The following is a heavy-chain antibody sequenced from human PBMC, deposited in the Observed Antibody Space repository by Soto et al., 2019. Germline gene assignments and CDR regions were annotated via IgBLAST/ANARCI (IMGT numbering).Heavy chain of an antibody. V-gene: IGHV1-18*01. D-gene: IGHD3-10*01. CDR3: ARGWFGELFPPPYHYRMDV. Sequence: QVQLVQSGAEVKKPGASVKVSCKASGYTFTSYGISWVRQAPGQGLEWMGWISAYNGNTNYARKLQGRVTMTTDTPTSTDNMELRSLRSDDTAVYYCARGWFGELFPPPYHYRMDVWGQGTTVTGSS. CDR1: GYTFTSYG. J-gene: IGHJ6*02. CDR2: ISAYNGNT.